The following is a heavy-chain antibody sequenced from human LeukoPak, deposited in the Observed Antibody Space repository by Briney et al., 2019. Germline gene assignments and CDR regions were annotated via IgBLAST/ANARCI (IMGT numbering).Heavy chain of an antibody. D-gene: IGHD3-10*01. J-gene: IGHJ4*02. CDR1: GYSFTSYW. CDR3: ARLAGSYVDY. V-gene: IGHV5-51*01. Sequence: GESLQISCKGSGYSFTSYWIGWVRQMPAKGREWMGIIYPGDSDTRCTPSFQGQVTISADKSTSTASLQRSSLKASDTAMYYCARLAGSYVDYWGQGTLVTVSS. CDR2: IYPGDSDT.